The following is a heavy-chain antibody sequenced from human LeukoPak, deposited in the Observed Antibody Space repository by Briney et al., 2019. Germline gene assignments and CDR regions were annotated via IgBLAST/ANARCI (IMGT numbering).Heavy chain of an antibody. CDR1: GFTVSSNY. V-gene: IGHV3-66*01. Sequence: GGSLRLSCAASGFTVSSNYMSWVRQASGKGLEWVSVIYSGGSTYYADSVKGRFTISRDNSKNTLYLQMNSLRAEDTAVYYCARDIRWGEGLLHWGQGTLVTVSS. D-gene: IGHD3-16*01. CDR3: ARDIRWGEGLLH. CDR2: IYSGGST. J-gene: IGHJ4*02.